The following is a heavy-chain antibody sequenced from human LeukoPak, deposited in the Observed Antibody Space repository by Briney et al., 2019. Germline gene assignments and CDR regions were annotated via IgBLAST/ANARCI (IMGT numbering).Heavy chain of an antibody. Sequence: GESLKISCKGSGYSFTSYWIAWVRQMPGKGLEWMGIIYPGDSDTRYSPSFQGQVTISADKSISTAYLQWSSLKASDTAMYYCARWGLGGYCSSTSCYSNWFDPWGQGTLVTVSS. CDR1: GYSFTSYW. CDR2: IYPGDSDT. J-gene: IGHJ5*02. V-gene: IGHV5-51*01. CDR3: ARWGLGGYCSSTSCYSNWFDP. D-gene: IGHD2-2*01.